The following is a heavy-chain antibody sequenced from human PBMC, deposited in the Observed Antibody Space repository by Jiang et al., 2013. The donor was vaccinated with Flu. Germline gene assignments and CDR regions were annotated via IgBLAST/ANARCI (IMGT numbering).Heavy chain of an antibody. J-gene: IGHJ4*02. CDR3: ATERGYTGPSALDY. CDR1: GFTFSRAW. CDR2: IKSKIDGGTT. Sequence: VQLLESGGGLVKPGGSLRLSCATSGFTFSRAWMSWVRQAPGRGLEWVGRIKSKIDGGTTDYAAPVKGRFTISTDDSRNTLYLQMNSLKTGDTAVYYCATERGYTGPSALDYWGQGTLVTVSS. V-gene: IGHV3-15*01. D-gene: IGHD5-24*01.